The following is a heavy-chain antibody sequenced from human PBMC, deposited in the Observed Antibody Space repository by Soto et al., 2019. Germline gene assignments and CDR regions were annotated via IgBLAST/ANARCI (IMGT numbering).Heavy chain of an antibody. CDR3: ASCPLSGVATTWDCAIWFAP. CDR2: INADKGDT. CDR1: GYSFTDFA. Sequence: QAQLVQSGAEVKKPGASVKVSCKASGYSFTDFAMHWVRLASGQRLEWMGWINADKGDTNYSPKFQGRVSITRDTSATTVCTDLRRLRSEDTAVSYCASCPLSGVATTWDCAIWFAPWGQASLVTVS. D-gene: IGHD5-12*01. J-gene: IGHJ5*02. V-gene: IGHV1-3*01.